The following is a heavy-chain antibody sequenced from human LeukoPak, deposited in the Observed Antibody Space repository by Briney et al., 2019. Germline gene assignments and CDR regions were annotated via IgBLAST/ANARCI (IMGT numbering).Heavy chain of an antibody. CDR2: IYYSGST. CDR3: ARREAVTKRSYFDY. CDR1: GGSISSYY. V-gene: IGHV4-59*08. J-gene: IGHJ4*02. D-gene: IGHD2-8*01. Sequence: PSETLSLTCTVSGGSISSYYWSWIRQPPGKGLEWIGYIYYSGSTNYNPSLKSRVTISLDTSKNQFSLKLSSVTAADTAVYYCARREAVTKRSYFDYWGQGTLVTAS.